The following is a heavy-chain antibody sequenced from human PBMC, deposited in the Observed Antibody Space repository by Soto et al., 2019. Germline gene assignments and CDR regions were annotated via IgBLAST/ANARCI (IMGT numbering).Heavy chain of an antibody. V-gene: IGHV3-30-3*01. CDR2: ISYDGSNK. J-gene: IGHJ4*01. Sequence: PGGSLRLSCAASGFTFSSYAMHWVRQAPGKGLEWVAVISYDGSNKYYADSVKGRFTISRDNSKNTLYLQMNSLRAEDTAVYYCARDPTGIAAAVMIDYWGQGTLVTVS. CDR3: ARDPTGIAAAVMIDY. CDR1: GFTFSSYA. D-gene: IGHD6-13*01.